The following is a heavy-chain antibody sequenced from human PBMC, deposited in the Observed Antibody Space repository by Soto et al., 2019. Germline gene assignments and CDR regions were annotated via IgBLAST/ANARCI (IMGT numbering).Heavy chain of an antibody. J-gene: IGHJ4*02. CDR1: GITFSSYA. Sequence: GGSLRLSCAASGITFSSYAMSWVRQAPGKGLEWVSAISGSGGSTYYADSVKGRFTISRDNAKNSLYLQMNSLRAEDTAVYYCARGGRLQSVPYWGQGTLVTVS. CDR3: ARGGRLQSVPY. CDR2: ISGSGGST. V-gene: IGHV3-23*01. D-gene: IGHD4-4*01.